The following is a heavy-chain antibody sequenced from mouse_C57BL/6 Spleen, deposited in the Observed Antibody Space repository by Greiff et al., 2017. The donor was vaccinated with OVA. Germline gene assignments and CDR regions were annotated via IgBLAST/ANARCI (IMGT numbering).Heavy chain of an antibody. Sequence: QVQLQQPGTELVKPGASVKLSCKASGYTFTSYWMHWVKQRPGQGLEWIGNINPSNGGTNYNEKFKSKATLTVDKSSSTAYMQLSSLTSEDAAVYYCAREGGFITTYFDVWGTGTTVTVSS. CDR3: AREGGFITTYFDV. V-gene: IGHV1-53*01. D-gene: IGHD1-1*01. J-gene: IGHJ1*03. CDR1: GYTFTSYW. CDR2: INPSNGGT.